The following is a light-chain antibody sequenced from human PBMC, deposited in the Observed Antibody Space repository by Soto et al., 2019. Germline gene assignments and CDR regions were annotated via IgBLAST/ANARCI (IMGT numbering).Light chain of an antibody. CDR2: AAS. CDR3: QQTRSYPST. J-gene: IGKJ4*01. CDR1: QSISSH. Sequence: EIVMTQSPATLSLSPGERATLSCRASQSISSHLAWYQHKPGQAPRLLIYAASSRAAGIPDRFGGSGSGTDFTLTINSLQAEDFATYYCQQTRSYPSTFGGGTKVDIK. V-gene: IGKV3D-15*01.